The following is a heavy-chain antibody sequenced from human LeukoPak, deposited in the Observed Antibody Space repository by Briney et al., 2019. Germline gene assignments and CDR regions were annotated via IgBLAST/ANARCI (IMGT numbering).Heavy chain of an antibody. Sequence: GGSLRLSCAASGFTFSSYAMSWVRQAPGKGLEWVSSVSGSGGSTYYADAMKGRVTISRDNSKNTLYLQMNSLRAEDTAVYYCAKETYAFDIWGRGTMVTVSS. CDR3: AKETYAFDI. J-gene: IGHJ3*02. CDR1: GFTFSSYA. V-gene: IGHV3-23*01. CDR2: VSGSGGST.